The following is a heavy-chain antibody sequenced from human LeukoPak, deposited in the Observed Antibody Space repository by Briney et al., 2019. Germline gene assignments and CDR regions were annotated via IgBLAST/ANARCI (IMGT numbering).Heavy chain of an antibody. CDR2: IYHSGST. CDR1: GYSISSGYY. Sequence: SETLSLTCTVSGYSISSGYYWGWIRQPPGKGLEWIGSIYHSGSTYYNPSLKSRVTISVDTSKNQFSLKLSSVTAADTAVYYCARAAYGDYRYWFDPWGQGTLVTVSS. J-gene: IGHJ5*02. CDR3: ARAAYGDYRYWFDP. D-gene: IGHD4-17*01. V-gene: IGHV4-38-2*02.